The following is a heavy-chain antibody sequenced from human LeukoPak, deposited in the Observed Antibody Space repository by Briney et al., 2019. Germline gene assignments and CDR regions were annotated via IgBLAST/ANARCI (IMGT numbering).Heavy chain of an antibody. Sequence: SVKVSCKASGGTFSSYAISWVRQAPGQGLEWMGGIIPIFGTANYAQKFQGRVTITTDESTSTAYMELSSLRSEDTAVYYCARHYYDRSAFDIWGRGTMVTVSS. J-gene: IGHJ3*02. CDR2: IIPIFGTA. V-gene: IGHV1-69*05. D-gene: IGHD3-22*01. CDR1: GGTFSSYA. CDR3: ARHYYDRSAFDI.